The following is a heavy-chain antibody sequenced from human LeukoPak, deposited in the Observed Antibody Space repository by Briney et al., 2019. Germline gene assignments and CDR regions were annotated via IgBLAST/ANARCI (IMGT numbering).Heavy chain of an antibody. CDR1: GFTSSSYA. CDR3: AKEPAAIPESNHFDY. CDR2: ISGSGGST. J-gene: IGHJ4*02. V-gene: IGHV3-23*01. Sequence: GGSLRLSCAASGFTSSSYAMSWVRQAPGKGLEWVSAISGSGGSTYYADSVKGRFTISRDNSKNTLYLQMNSLRAEDTAVYYCAKEPAAIPESNHFDYWGQGTLVTVSS. D-gene: IGHD2-2*02.